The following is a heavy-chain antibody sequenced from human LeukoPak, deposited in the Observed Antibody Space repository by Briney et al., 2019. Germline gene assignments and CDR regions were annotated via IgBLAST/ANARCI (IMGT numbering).Heavy chain of an antibody. CDR2: IYYSGST. CDR3: ARCDSSGYYEFDY. D-gene: IGHD3-22*01. Sequence: PSETLSLTCTVFGGSISSYYWSWIRQPPGKGLEWIGYIYYSGSTNYNPSLKSRVTISVDTSKNQFSLKLSSVTAADTAVYYCARCDSSGYYEFDYWGQGTLVTVSS. V-gene: IGHV4-59*01. CDR1: GGSISSYY. J-gene: IGHJ4*02.